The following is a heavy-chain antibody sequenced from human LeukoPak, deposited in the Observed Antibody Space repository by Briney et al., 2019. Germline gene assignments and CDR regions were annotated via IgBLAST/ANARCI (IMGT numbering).Heavy chain of an antibody. CDR2: INHSGST. Sequence: ASETLSLTCAVYGGSFSGYYWSWVRQPPGKGLEGIGEINHSGSTNYNPSLKSRVTISVDTSKNQFSLKLSSVTAADTAVYYCARRRYLTGIFDYWGQGTLVTVSS. CDR3: ARRRYLTGIFDY. CDR1: GGSFSGYY. V-gene: IGHV4-34*01. J-gene: IGHJ4*02. D-gene: IGHD1-14*01.